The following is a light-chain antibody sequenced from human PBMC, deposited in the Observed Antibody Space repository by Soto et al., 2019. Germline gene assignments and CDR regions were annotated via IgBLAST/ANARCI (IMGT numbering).Light chain of an antibody. V-gene: IGKV1-27*01. CDR1: QSISDN. Sequence: DIQLTQSPCSLSASVGDRVTISCRASQSISDNLAWYHQKPGQVPTLLIYAASTMPSGVPARFSGSGSGTDVTLTISGLQPEDVATYYCQQYNSAPWTFGQGTKVEIK. CDR2: AAS. J-gene: IGKJ1*01. CDR3: QQYNSAPWT.